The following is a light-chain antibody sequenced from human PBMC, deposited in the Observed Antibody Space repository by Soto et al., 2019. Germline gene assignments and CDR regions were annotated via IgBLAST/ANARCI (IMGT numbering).Light chain of an antibody. Sequence: ETVLTQSPGTLSLSPGERATLSCRASQTVSSSYLAWYQQKPGQAPRLLIYGASSRATGIPDRFSGSGSGTDFPRTISRLEPEDFAVYYCQQYCQQYGSSPPSWTFGQGTRVEIK. J-gene: IGKJ1*01. CDR3: QQYCQQYGSSPPSWT. V-gene: IGKV3-20*01. CDR2: GAS. CDR1: QTVSSSY.